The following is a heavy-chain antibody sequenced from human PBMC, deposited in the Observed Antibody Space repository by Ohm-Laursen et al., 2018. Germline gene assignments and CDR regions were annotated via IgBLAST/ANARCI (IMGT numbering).Heavy chain of an antibody. CDR2: IYYSGST. Sequence: SDTLSLTCTVSGGSISSYYWSWIRQPPGKGLELIGYIYYSGSTNYNPSLKSRVTISVDTSKNQFSLKLSSVTAADTAVYYCASLAYYYDSSGSAEYFQHWGQGTLVTVSS. CDR3: ASLAYYYDSSGSAEYFQH. D-gene: IGHD3-22*01. V-gene: IGHV4-59*07. CDR1: GGSISSYY. J-gene: IGHJ1*01.